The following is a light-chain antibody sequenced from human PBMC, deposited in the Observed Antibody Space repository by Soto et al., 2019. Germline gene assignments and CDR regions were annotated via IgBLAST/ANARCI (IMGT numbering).Light chain of an antibody. CDR2: DVS. J-gene: IGLJ1*01. Sequence: QSVLTQPASVSGSPGQSITISCTGTSSDVGRYNYVSWYQQHPGKAPKVMIYDVSNRPSGVSNRFSGSKSGNTASLTISGLQAEDEADYYCRSYTSNSTYVFGAGTKLTVL. CDR3: RSYTSNSTYV. CDR1: SSDVGRYNY. V-gene: IGLV2-14*01.